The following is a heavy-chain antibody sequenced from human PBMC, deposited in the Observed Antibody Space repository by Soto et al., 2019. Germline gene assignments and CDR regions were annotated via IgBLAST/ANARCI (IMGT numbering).Heavy chain of an antibody. CDR2: IYSGGST. D-gene: IGHD1-26*01. V-gene: IGHV3-53*01. J-gene: IGHJ3*02. Sequence: GGSLRLSCAASGFTVSSNYMSWVRQAPGKGLEWVSVIYSGGSTYYADSVKGRFTISRDNSKNTLYLQMNSLRAEDTAVYYCAAPWGATDHDASDIWGQGTMVTVSS. CDR1: GFTVSSNY. CDR3: AAPWGATDHDASDI.